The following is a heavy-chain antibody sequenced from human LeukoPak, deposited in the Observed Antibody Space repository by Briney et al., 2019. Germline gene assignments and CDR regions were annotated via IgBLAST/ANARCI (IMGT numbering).Heavy chain of an antibody. J-gene: IGHJ4*02. CDR2: INQGGNT. CDR3: VIGPGGYCFDY. CDR1: GGSFGNYY. D-gene: IGHD3-22*01. V-gene: IGHV4-34*01. Sequence: PSETLSLTCTVYGGSFGNYYWSWIRQPPGKGLEWIAEINQGGNTNYNPSLKSRVTISLDTSKNQFSLKLSSVSAADTAVYYCVIGPGGYCFDYWGQGTLVTVSS.